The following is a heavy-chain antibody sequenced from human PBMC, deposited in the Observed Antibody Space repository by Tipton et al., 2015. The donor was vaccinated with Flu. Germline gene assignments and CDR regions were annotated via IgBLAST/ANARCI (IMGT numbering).Heavy chain of an antibody. CDR3: ASSYSRTDFDY. J-gene: IGHJ4*01. CDR2: IYPADSDT. V-gene: IGHV5-51*01. CDR1: GYSFTTYW. Sequence: QLVKSGAVVKKPGESLKISCKPSGYSFTTYWIGWVRQMPGKGLEWVGSIYPADSDTRYSPSFQGQVTISADRSITTAYLQWDSQKPSDTAIYYCASSYSRTDFDYWGHGTLVTVSS. D-gene: IGHD6-13*01.